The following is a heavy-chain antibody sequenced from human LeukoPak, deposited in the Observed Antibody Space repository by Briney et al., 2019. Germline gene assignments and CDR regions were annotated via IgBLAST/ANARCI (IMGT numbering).Heavy chain of an antibody. CDR1: GFTFSSYT. J-gene: IGHJ4*02. D-gene: IGHD4-11*01. V-gene: IGHV3-21*01. Sequence: GGSLRLSCAASGFTFSSYTMNWVRQAPGKGLEWVSSIAGSSGYISYADSVKGRFTISRDNAKKSLYLQMTSLTAEDTAVYYCAKDFASTAGYWGQGTLVTVSS. CDR3: AKDFASTAGY. CDR2: IAGSSGYI.